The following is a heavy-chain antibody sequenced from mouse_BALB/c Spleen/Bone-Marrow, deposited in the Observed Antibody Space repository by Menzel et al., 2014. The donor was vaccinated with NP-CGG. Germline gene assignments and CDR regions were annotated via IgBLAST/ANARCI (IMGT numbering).Heavy chain of an antibody. Sequence: VQLQQSGPELVKPGASVKMSCKASGYTFTSYFIHWVKQRPGQGLEWIEWIYPGDGSTKYNEKFKVKTTLTADKSSSTAYMFLSSLTSEDSAIYFCAYYRYDEYFDVWGAGTTVTVSS. CDR2: IYPGDGST. V-gene: IGHV1S56*01. D-gene: IGHD2-14*01. CDR1: GYTFTSYF. J-gene: IGHJ1*01. CDR3: AYYRYDEYFDV.